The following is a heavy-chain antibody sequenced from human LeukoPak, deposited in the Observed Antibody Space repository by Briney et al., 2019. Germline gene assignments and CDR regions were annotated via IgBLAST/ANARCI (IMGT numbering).Heavy chain of an antibody. D-gene: IGHD6-13*01. CDR3: ARGLGIAAAVIDY. CDR1: EFSVGSNY. J-gene: IGHJ4*02. Sequence: GGSLRLSCAASEFSVGSNYMTWVRQAPGKGLEWVSLIYSGGSTYYADSVKGRFTISRDNSKNTLYLQMNSLRAEDTAVYYCARGLGIAAAVIDYWGQGTLVTVSS. V-gene: IGHV3-53*01. CDR2: IYSGGST.